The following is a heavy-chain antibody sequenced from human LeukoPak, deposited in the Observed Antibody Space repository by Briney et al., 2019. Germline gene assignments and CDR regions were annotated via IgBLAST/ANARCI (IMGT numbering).Heavy chain of an antibody. V-gene: IGHV4-31*03. Sequence: SETLSLTCTVSGGSISSGGYYWSWIRQHPGKGLEWIGYIYYSGSTYYNPSLKSRVTISVDMSKNQFSLKLSSVTAADTAVYYCAREMATGGYFDYWGQGTLVTVSS. CDR1: GGSISSGGYY. J-gene: IGHJ4*02. D-gene: IGHD5-24*01. CDR2: IYYSGST. CDR3: AREMATGGYFDY.